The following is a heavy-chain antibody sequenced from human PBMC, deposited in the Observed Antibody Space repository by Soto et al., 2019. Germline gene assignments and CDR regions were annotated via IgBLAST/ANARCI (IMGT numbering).Heavy chain of an antibody. D-gene: IGHD3-10*01. CDR2: ISYDGSNK. Sequence: GGSLRLSCAASGFTFSSYAMHWVRQAPGKGLEWVAVISYDGSNKYYADSVKGRFTISRDNSKNTLYLQMNSLRAEDTAVYYCAGASRSRGYYGMDVWGQGTTVTVSS. CDR1: GFTFSSYA. V-gene: IGHV3-30-3*01. J-gene: IGHJ6*02. CDR3: AGASRSRGYYGMDV.